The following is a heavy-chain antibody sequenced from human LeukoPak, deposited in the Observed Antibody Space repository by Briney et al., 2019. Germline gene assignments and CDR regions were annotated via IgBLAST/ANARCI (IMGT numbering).Heavy chain of an antibody. CDR3: ARVGRDYDFWSGYYNPFYYYGMDV. CDR2: INSDGSST. V-gene: IGHV3-74*01. J-gene: IGHJ6*02. D-gene: IGHD3-3*01. CDR1: GFTFSSYW. Sequence: GGSLRLSCAASGFTFSSYWMHWVRQAPGKGLVWVSRINSDGSSTSYADSVKGRFTISRDNAKNTLYLQMNSLRAEDMAVYYCARVGRDYDFWSGYYNPFYYYGMDVWGQGTTVTVSS.